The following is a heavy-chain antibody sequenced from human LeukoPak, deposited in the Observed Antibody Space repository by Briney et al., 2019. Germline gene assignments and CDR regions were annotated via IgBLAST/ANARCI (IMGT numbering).Heavy chain of an antibody. Sequence: PSETLSLTCVVNGGSFGGYYWTWIRQPPGKGLGWIGEVNDGGRTNYNASLKSRVTMSVDTSRNQISLKVTSVTAADTGVYYCARNSAYSSSSGVNLWGQGALVIVSS. CDR2: VNDGGRT. D-gene: IGHD6-6*01. V-gene: IGHV4-34*01. J-gene: IGHJ5*02. CDR1: GGSFGGYY. CDR3: ARNSAYSSSSGVNL.